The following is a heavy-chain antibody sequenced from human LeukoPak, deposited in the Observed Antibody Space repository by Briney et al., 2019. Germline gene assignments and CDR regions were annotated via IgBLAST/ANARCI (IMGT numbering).Heavy chain of an antibody. CDR3: ASPNYYGDYDRALDI. CDR1: GGSFSGYY. Sequence: ASETLSLTCAVYGGSFSGYYWSWIRQPPGKGLEWIGEINHSGSTNYNPSLKSRVTISVDTSKNQFSLKLSSVTAAGTAVYYCASPNYYGDYDRALDIWGQGTMVTVSS. CDR2: INHSGST. V-gene: IGHV4-34*01. D-gene: IGHD4-17*01. J-gene: IGHJ3*02.